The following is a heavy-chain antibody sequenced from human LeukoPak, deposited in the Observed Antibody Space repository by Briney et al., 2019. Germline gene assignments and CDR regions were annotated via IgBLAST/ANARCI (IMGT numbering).Heavy chain of an antibody. D-gene: IGHD3-16*01. CDR1: GYSFTGYC. Sequence: ASVKVSCKASGYSFTGYCMHWVRQAPGQGLEWMGRINPNSGGTNYAQKFQGRVTMTRDTSISTAYMELSRLRSDDTAVYFCVREVSTRGDDAFDIWGQGTMVTVSS. V-gene: IGHV1-2*06. J-gene: IGHJ3*02. CDR3: VREVSTRGDDAFDI. CDR2: INPNSGGT.